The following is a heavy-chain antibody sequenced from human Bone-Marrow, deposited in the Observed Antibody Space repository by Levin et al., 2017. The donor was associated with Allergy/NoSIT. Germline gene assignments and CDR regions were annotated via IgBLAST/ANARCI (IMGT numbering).Heavy chain of an antibody. CDR1: GFPFSSSG. CDR2: ISYDGSNK. Sequence: LSLTCAASGFPFSSSGMHWVRQAPGKGLEWVAVISYDGSNKYYADSVKGRFTISRDNSKNTLYLQMNSLRAEDTAVYYCAKDRYYGSGNPDVDYWGQGTLVTVSS. CDR3: AKDRYYGSGNPDVDY. D-gene: IGHD3-10*01. J-gene: IGHJ4*02. V-gene: IGHV3-30*18.